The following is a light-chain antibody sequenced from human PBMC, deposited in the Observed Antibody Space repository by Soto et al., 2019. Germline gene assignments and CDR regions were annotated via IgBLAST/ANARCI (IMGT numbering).Light chain of an antibody. CDR2: EVT. CDR3: SSYTGGNTYWI. V-gene: IGLV2-14*01. CDR1: LSDIGAYNY. J-gene: IGLJ3*02. Sequence: QSALTQPASVSGSPGQSITISCTGTLSDIGAYNYVSWYQQHPGKAPKLIIFEVTNRPSGVSNRFSGSKSGNTASLTISGLQPEDEADYHCSSYTGGNTYWIFGGATKLTVL.